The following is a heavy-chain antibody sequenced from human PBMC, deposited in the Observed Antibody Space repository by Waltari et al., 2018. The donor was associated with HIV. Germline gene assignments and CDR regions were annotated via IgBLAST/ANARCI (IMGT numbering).Heavy chain of an antibody. V-gene: IGHV3-30*18. J-gene: IGHJ4*02. CDR2: ISYDATNL. D-gene: IGHD3-22*01. Sequence: QVQLVESGGGVVQPGRSLRLSCAASGLTFFYSYGMPWVRQAPGKGLEWVATISYDATNLYYADSVKGRFTISRDNSKNTLYLQMNSLRGEDTAVYYCAKDRRQGYYHDNSGERPFDQWGQGTLVTVSS. CDR1: GLTFFYSYG. CDR3: AKDRRQGYYHDNSGERPFDQ.